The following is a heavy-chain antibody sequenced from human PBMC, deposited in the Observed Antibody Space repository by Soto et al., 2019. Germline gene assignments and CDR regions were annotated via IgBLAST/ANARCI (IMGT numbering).Heavy chain of an antibody. D-gene: IGHD2-15*01. J-gene: IGHJ4*02. CDR1: GYIFTSYA. Sequence: QVQLVQSGAEVKKPGASVNLSCKASGYIFTSYAIHWVRQAPGQRLEWMGWINDGNGNTEYSQKFQGRVTITRDTSASTTDMALSSIGSEDTAYYYCARAERYGGKVDLDYWSQGTLVTVSS. CDR2: INDGNGNT. V-gene: IGHV1-3*01. CDR3: ARAERYGGKVDLDY.